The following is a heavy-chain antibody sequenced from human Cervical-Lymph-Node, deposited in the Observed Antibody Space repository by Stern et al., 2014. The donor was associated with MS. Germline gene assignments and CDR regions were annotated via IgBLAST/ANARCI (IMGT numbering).Heavy chain of an antibody. D-gene: IGHD6-19*01. V-gene: IGHV3-30-3*01. CDR2: ISYEGCKK. CDR3: ARGRTAGAGPSPLNY. CDR1: GFSFSSYA. J-gene: IGHJ4*02. Sequence: EQLVESGGGVVQPGRTLRLSCAASGFSFSSYAIHWVRQDQGKRPEWVEVISYEGCKKFYADSVKCLFSISRDNSKDTLFLQMNNLRAEDTAVYYCARGRTAGAGPSPLNYWGQGTFVTVSA.